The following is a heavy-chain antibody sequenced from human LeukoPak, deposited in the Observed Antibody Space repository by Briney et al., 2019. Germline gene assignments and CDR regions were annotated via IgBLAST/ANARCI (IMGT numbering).Heavy chain of an antibody. CDR1: GGSISSSSYY. V-gene: IGHV4-39*07. J-gene: IGHJ4*02. CDR2: IYYSGST. CDR3: ARGVSVSLTLGFDY. Sequence: SETLSLTCTVSGGSISSSSYYWGWIRQPPGKGLEWIGSIYYSGSTYYNPSLKSRVTISGDTSKNQFSLKLSSVTAADTAVYYCARGVSVSLTLGFDYWGQGTLVTVSS. D-gene: IGHD5/OR15-5a*01.